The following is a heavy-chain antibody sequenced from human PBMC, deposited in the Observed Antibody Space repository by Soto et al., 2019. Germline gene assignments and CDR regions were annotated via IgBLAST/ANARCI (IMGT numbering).Heavy chain of an antibody. CDR1: GFTVSSNY. Sequence: LRLSCAASGFTVSSNYMSWVRQAPGKGLEWVSVIYSGGSTYYADSVKGRFTISRDNSKNTLYLQMNSLRAEDTAVYYCASSSVSPAALYYYYGMDVWGQGTTVTVSS. CDR2: IYSGGST. V-gene: IGHV3-53*01. CDR3: ASSSVSPAALYYYYGMDV. J-gene: IGHJ6*02.